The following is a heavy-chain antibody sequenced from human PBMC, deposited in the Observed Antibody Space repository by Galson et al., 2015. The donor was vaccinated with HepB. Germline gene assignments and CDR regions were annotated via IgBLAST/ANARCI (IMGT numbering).Heavy chain of an antibody. J-gene: IGHJ4*02. Sequence: TLSLTCTVSGGSISSGGYYWSWIRQHPGKGLEWIGYIYYSGSTYYNPSLKSRVTISVDTSKNQFSLKLSSVTAADTAVYYCARAHGRFAAYDYWGQGTLVTVSS. CDR1: GGSISSGGYY. D-gene: IGHD3-10*01. CDR3: ARAHGRFAAYDY. V-gene: IGHV4-31*03. CDR2: IYYSGST.